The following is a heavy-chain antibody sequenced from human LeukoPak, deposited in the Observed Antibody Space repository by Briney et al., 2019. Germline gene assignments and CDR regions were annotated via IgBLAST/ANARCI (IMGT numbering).Heavy chain of an antibody. CDR3: ARARYYYGSGSYYGFDP. CDR1: GFTFSSYS. Sequence: PGGSLRLSCAASGFTFSSYSMNWVRQAPGKGLEWVSSISSSSSYIYYADSVKGRFTISRDNSKNTLYLQMNSLRAEDTAVYYCARARYYYGSGSYYGFDPWGQGTLVTVSS. V-gene: IGHV3-21*01. CDR2: ISSSSSYI. D-gene: IGHD3-10*01. J-gene: IGHJ5*02.